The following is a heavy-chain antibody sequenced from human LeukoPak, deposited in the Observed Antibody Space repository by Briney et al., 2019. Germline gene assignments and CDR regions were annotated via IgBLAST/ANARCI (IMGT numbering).Heavy chain of an antibody. V-gene: IGHV3-23*01. Sequence: SGGSLRLSCVPSGFFFSIYDMNWVRQAPGKGLEWVSGLSSSGGSTFYADSVKGRFTISRDNSKNTVYLQMNSLRGEDTAIYYCARGVTVTTDFWGQGTLVTVSS. D-gene: IGHD4-17*01. CDR1: GFFFSIYD. CDR2: LSSSGGST. CDR3: ARGVTVTTDF. J-gene: IGHJ4*02.